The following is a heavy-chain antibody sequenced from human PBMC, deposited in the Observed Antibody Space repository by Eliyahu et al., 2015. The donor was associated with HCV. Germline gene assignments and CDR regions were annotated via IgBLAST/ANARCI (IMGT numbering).Heavy chain of an antibody. CDR1: GFTFSGSA. CDR2: IRSKADNYAT. V-gene: IGHV3-73*01. D-gene: IGHD1-7*01. J-gene: IGHJ6*02. CDR3: TRQLPSALRYLELMDV. Sequence: EVQLVESGGGLVQPGGSLKLSCAASGFTFSGSAMHWVRQASGQGLEWVGRIRSKADNYATAYAASVTGRFTISRDDSKNTAFLQMNSLKTEDTAVYYCTRQLPSALRYLELMDVWGQGTTVTVSS.